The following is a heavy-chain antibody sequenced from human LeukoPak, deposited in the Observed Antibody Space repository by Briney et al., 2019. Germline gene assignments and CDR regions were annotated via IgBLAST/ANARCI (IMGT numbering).Heavy chain of an antibody. CDR2: IYSGGST. CDR1: GFTVSSNY. Sequence: PGGSLRLSCAASGFTVSSNYMSWVRQAPGKGLEWVSVIYSGGSTYYADSVKGRFTISRDNSKNTLYLQMNSLSAEDTAVYYCARDTCGGDCYSEEYFQHWGQGTLVTVSS. CDR3: ARDTCGGDCYSEEYFQH. J-gene: IGHJ1*01. D-gene: IGHD2-21*02. V-gene: IGHV3-66*01.